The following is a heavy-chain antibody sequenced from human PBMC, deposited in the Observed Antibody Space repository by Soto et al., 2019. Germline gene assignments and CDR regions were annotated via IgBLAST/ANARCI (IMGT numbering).Heavy chain of an antibody. CDR1: GYTFTDHG. D-gene: IGHD2-21*01. Sequence: QVQLVQSGAEVKQPGASVTVSCKTSGYTFTDHGINWVRQAPGQALEWIGWVSSYNGNTNYAYELKDRVIMTADTSTSTAYMDLRNLRSDDTAVYYCAREREGSYSPVDLWGQGTLVTVAS. V-gene: IGHV1-18*01. CDR2: VSSYNGNT. J-gene: IGHJ5*02. CDR3: AREREGSYSPVDL.